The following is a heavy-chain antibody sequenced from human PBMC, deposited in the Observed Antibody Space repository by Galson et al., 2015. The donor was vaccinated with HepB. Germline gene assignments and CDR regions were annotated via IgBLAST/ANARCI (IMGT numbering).Heavy chain of an antibody. D-gene: IGHD5-18*01. CDR3: TTTGGIQLWLYYYYGMDV. Sequence: SLRLSCAASGFTFSNAWMSWVRQAPGKGLEWVGRIKSKTDGGTTDYAAPVKGRFTISRDDSRNTLYLQMNSLKTEDTAVYYCTTTGGIQLWLYYYYGMDVWGQGTTVTVSS. V-gene: IGHV3-15*01. J-gene: IGHJ6*02. CDR2: IKSKTDGGTT. CDR1: GFTFSNAW.